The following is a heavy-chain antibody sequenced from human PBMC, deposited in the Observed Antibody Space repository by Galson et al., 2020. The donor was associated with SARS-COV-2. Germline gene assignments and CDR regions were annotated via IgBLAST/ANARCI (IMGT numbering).Heavy chain of an antibody. V-gene: IGHV3-23*01. CDR3: AKSASHIRRVRGAGVDI. CDR1: GFTFSSYA. D-gene: IGHD3-10*01. Sequence: AGSLTLSCAASGFTFSSYAMTCVRHAPGKGLEWVSSISSNSDYPHYAHSVTGHFTISRDHSKNTLYLQMNSLIAEDTAVYYCAKSASHIRRVRGAGVDIWGQGTVLTVSS. CDR2: ISSNSDYP. J-gene: IGHJ3*02.